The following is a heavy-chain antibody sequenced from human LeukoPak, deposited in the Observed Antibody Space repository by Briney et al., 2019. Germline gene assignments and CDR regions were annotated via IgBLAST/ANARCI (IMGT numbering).Heavy chain of an antibody. D-gene: IGHD2-15*01. CDR2: INHSGST. CDR1: GGSFSGYY. CDR3: ARGLDIVVVVAATNYGMDV. Sequence: SETLSLTCAVYGGSFSGYYWSWIRQPPGEGLGWIGEINHSGSTNYNPSLKSRVTISVDTSKNQFSLKLSSVTAADTAVYYCARGLDIVVVVAATNYGMDVWGQGTTVTVSS. J-gene: IGHJ6*02. V-gene: IGHV4-34*01.